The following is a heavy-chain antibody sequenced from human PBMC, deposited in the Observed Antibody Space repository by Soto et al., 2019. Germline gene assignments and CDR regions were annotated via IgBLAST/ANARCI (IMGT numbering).Heavy chain of an antibody. CDR3: VRGGSNYAS. CDR2: IKPDEGGK. J-gene: IGHJ5*02. Sequence: EVQLVESGGGLVQPGGSLRLSCTASGFTFSDSWMTWVRQAPGKGLEWVAGIKPDEGGKKYADSVKGRFSISRDNAKNSMYLHMDSLRGEDTAVYYCVRGGSNYASWGQGTLVTVSS. D-gene: IGHD4-4*01. CDR1: GFTFSDSW. V-gene: IGHV3-7*01.